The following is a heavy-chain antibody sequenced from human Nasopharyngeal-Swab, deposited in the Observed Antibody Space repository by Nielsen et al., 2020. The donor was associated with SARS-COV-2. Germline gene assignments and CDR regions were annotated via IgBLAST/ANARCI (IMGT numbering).Heavy chain of an antibody. CDR1: GYTFTTYG. Sequence: ASVKVSCKASGYTFTTYGINWVRQATGQGLEWMGWMNPNNGDTGYAQKFQGRVTMTRNTSISTAYMELSSLRSEDTAVYYCAKGDWGSGWYNWGQGTLVTVSS. J-gene: IGHJ4*02. CDR2: MNPNNGDT. CDR3: AKGDWGSGWYN. D-gene: IGHD6-19*01. V-gene: IGHV1-8*01.